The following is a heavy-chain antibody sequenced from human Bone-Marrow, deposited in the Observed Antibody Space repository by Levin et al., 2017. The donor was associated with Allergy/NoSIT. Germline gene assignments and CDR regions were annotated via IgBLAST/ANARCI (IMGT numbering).Heavy chain of an antibody. CDR2: INQDGSET. V-gene: IGHV3-7*02. D-gene: IGHD5-12*01. Sequence: GGSLRLSCTGSGFTFSKYYMTWVRQAPGKGLEWVANINQDGSETYYLDSVKGRFTISRDNAKNSFYLQMNSLRVEDTAVYYCATPWLGDNWGRGTLVTVSS. J-gene: IGHJ4*01. CDR1: GFTFSKYY. CDR3: ATPWLGDN.